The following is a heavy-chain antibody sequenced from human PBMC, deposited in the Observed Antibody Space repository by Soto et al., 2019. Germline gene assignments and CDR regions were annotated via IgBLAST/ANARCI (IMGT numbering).Heavy chain of an antibody. CDR3: ATPIGKEHCSGGACYSGGDY. CDR2: ISASGGST. V-gene: IGHV3-23*01. J-gene: IGHJ4*02. CDR1: GFTFSTYA. Sequence: EVQLLESGGGLVQPGGTLRLSCAASGFTFSTYAMTWVRQAPGKGLEWVSAISASGGSTSYADSVKGRFTISRDNSKNTVYLQMTSLRAEDTAVYYCATPIGKEHCSGGACYSGGDYWGQGTLVTVSS. D-gene: IGHD2-15*01.